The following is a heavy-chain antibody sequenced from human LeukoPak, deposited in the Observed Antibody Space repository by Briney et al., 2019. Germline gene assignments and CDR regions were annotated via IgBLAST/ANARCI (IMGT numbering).Heavy chain of an antibody. Sequence: GGSLRLSCAASGFTFSSYNMNWVRQAPGKGLEWVSGINWNGGSTGYADSVKGRFTISRDNAKNSLYLQMNSLRAEDTALYHCAREGPGAFDIWGQGTMVTVSS. J-gene: IGHJ3*02. CDR1: GFTFSSYN. CDR2: INWNGGST. D-gene: IGHD7-27*01. CDR3: AREGPGAFDI. V-gene: IGHV3-20*01.